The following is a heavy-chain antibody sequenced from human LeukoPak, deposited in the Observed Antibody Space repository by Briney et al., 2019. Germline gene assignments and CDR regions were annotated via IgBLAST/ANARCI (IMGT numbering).Heavy chain of an antibody. CDR2: IYYSGST. CDR1: GGSISSSSYY. D-gene: IGHD6-19*01. CDR3: ARHVSSSGWYWYAFDI. J-gene: IGHJ3*02. Sequence: SETLSLTCTVSGGSISSSSYYWGWIRQPPGKGLEWIGSIYYSGSTYYNPSLKSRVTISVDTSKNQFSLKLSSVTAADTAVYYCARHVSSSGWYWYAFDIWGQGTMVTVSS. V-gene: IGHV4-39*01.